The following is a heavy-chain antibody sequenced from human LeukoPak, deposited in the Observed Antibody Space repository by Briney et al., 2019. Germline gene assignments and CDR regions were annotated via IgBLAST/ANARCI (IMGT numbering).Heavy chain of an antibody. CDR2: IIPIFGTA. V-gene: IGHV1-69*05. D-gene: IGHD3-10*01. CDR1: GGTFSSYA. J-gene: IGHJ4*02. Sequence: SVKLSCKASGGTFSSYAISWVRQAPGQGLEWMGRIIPIFGTANYAQKFQGRVTITTDESTSTAYMELISLRSEDTAVYYCARVYYGSGRPTDYWGQGTLVTVSS. CDR3: ARVYYGSGRPTDY.